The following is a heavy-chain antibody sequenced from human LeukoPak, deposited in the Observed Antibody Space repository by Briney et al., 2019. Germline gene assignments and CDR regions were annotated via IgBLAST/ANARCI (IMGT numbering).Heavy chain of an antibody. CDR2: IWYDERTK. CDR3: AREWGRIAVAGGPGY. CDR1: GFIFSNYG. V-gene: IGHV3-33*01. Sequence: GGSLRLSCEVSGFIFSNYGLHWVRQAPGQGLEWVALIWYDERTKFHADSVRGRFTISRDNSANTLYLQMSSLRVEDTAVYYCAREWGRIAVAGGPGYWGQGDLVTVSS. D-gene: IGHD6-19*01. J-gene: IGHJ4*02.